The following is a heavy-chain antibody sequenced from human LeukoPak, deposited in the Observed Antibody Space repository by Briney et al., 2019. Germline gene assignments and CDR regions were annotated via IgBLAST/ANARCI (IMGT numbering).Heavy chain of an antibody. J-gene: IGHJ5*02. CDR2: IYYSGST. Sequence: SETLSLTCTVSGGSISSYYWSWIRQPPGKGLEWIGYIYYSGSTNYNPSLKSRVTISVDTSKNQFSLKLSSVTAADTAVYYCARAGGMYNWFDPWGQGTLVTVSS. V-gene: IGHV4-59*01. CDR3: ARAGGMYNWFDP. D-gene: IGHD3-16*01. CDR1: GGSISSYY.